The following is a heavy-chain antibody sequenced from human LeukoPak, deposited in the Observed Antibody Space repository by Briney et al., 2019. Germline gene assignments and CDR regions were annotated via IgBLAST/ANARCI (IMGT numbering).Heavy chain of an antibody. V-gene: IGHV4-38-2*02. CDR2: IYHSGST. CDR1: GYSISSGYY. Sequence: KPSETLSLPCTVSGYSISSGYYWGWIRQPPGKGLEWIGSIYHSGSTYYNPSLKSRVTISVDTSKNQFSLKLSSVTAADTAVYYCARDIAAQLDYWGQGTLVTVSS. J-gene: IGHJ4*02. CDR3: ARDIAAQLDY. D-gene: IGHD6-13*01.